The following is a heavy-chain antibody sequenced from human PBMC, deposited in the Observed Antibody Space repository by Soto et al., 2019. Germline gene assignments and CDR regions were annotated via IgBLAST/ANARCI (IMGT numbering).Heavy chain of an antibody. V-gene: IGHV4-39*07. Sequence: SETLSLTCTVSGGSISSSSYYWGWIRQPPGKGLEWIGSIYYSGSTNYNPSLKSRVTMSVDTSKNQFSLKLTSVNAADTAVYYCTRGGDAYKNGHWGQGTLVTVSS. CDR3: TRGGDAYKNGH. J-gene: IGHJ4*02. CDR1: GGSISSSSYY. D-gene: IGHD2-21*01. CDR2: IYYSGST.